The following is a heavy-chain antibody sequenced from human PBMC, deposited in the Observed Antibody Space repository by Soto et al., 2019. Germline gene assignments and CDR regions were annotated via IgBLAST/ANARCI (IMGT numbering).Heavy chain of an antibody. D-gene: IGHD5-12*01. J-gene: IGHJ6*02. CDR2: IHSSGTF. CDR3: ARDNIVSKGYGMDV. V-gene: IGHV4-4*07. Sequence: PSETLSLTCTVSGASISNAYWSWIRQAAGKRLEWIGRIHSSGTFNYNPSLKSRVSIPRDTSKNQISLKLSSVTAADTGVYYCARDNIVSKGYGMDVWGQGTTVTVSS. CDR1: GASISNAY.